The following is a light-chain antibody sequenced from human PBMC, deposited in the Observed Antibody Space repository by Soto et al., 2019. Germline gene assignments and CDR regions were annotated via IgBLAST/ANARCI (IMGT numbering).Light chain of an antibody. V-gene: IGKV3-20*01. CDR3: QVYGPSPPIT. Sequence: IVMTQSPATLSVNPGERATLSCRASQSVSANLAWYQHKPGQAPRLLMYGVSSRATGIPDRFTGSGSGADFTLTISRLEPEDFAVYYCQVYGPSPPITFGHRTRLEI. J-gene: IGKJ5*01. CDR1: QSVSAN. CDR2: GVS.